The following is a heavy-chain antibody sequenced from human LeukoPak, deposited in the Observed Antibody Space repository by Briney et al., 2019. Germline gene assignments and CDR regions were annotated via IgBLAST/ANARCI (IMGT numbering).Heavy chain of an antibody. J-gene: IGHJ4*02. Sequence: PGGSLRLSCAASGFTFSNYAMSWVRQAPGRGLEWVSAISDSGGSTYYADSVKGRFTISRDNSKNTLHLQMNSLRAEDTAIYYCAKDTYYYDSSGYYLFDYWGQGTLVTVSS. D-gene: IGHD3-22*01. CDR2: ISDSGGST. V-gene: IGHV3-23*01. CDR3: AKDTYYYDSSGYYLFDY. CDR1: GFTFSNYA.